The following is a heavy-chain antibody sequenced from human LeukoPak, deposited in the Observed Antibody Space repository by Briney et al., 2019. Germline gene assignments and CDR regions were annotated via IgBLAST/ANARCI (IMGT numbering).Heavy chain of an antibody. D-gene: IGHD5-18*01. J-gene: IGHJ4*02. V-gene: IGHV1-69*05. CDR2: IIPIFGTA. CDR1: GGTFSSYA. CDR3: ARAVDTAMTAIN. Sequence: SVKVSCKASGGTFSSYAISWVRQAPGQGLEWMGGIIPIFGTANYAQKFQGRVTITTDESTSTAYMELSSLRSEDTTVYYCARAVDTAMTAINWGQGTLVTVSS.